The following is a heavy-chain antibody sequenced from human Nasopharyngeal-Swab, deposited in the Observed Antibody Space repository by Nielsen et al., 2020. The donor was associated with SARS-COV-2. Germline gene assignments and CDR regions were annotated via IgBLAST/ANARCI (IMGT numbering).Heavy chain of an antibody. V-gene: IGHV2-5*02. CDR3: AHKMLLVYAFHI. CDR2: IYWDDDR. J-gene: IGHJ3*02. CDR1: GFSLSTSGVG. Sequence: SGPTLVKPTQTLTLTCTFSGFSLSTSGVGVGWIRQPPGRVLEWLALIYWDDDRRYSPSLKSRLTITKDTSKNQVVLTMTNMDPVDTATYFCAHKMLLVYAFHIWGQGTMVTVSS. D-gene: IGHD3-10*01.